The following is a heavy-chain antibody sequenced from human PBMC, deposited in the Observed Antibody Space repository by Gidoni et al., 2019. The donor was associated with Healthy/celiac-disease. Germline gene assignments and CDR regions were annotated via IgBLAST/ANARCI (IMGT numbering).Heavy chain of an antibody. J-gene: IGHJ4*02. Sequence: QVQLVQSGAEVKKPGSSVKVSCKASGGTFSSYTISWVRQAPGQGLEWMGRIIPILGIANYAQKFQGRVTITADKSTSTAYMELSSLRSEDTAVYYCARDPTPLSAAAGTDYWGQGTLVTVSS. CDR3: ARDPTPLSAAAGTDY. CDR2: IIPILGIA. D-gene: IGHD6-13*01. V-gene: IGHV1-69*08. CDR1: GGTFSSYT.